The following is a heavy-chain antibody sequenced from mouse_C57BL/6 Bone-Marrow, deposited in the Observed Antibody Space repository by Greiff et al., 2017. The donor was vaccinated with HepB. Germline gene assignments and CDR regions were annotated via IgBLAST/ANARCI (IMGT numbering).Heavy chain of an antibody. J-gene: IGHJ3*01. CDR3: ARHRLGAY. CDR2: ISSGGSYT. V-gene: IGHV5-6*01. CDR1: GFTFSSYG. Sequence: DVHLVESGGDLVKPGGSLKLSCAASGFTFSSYGMSWVRQTPDKRLEWVATISSGGSYTYYPDSVKGRFTISRDNAKNTLYLQMSSLKSEDTAMYYCARHRLGAYWGQGTLVTVSA.